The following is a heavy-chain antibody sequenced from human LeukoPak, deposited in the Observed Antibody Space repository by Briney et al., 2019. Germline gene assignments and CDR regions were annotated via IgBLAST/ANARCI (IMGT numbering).Heavy chain of an antibody. D-gene: IGHD4-11*01. CDR2: IYHSGST. J-gene: IGHJ3*02. V-gene: IGHV4-30-2*01. CDR3: VGSNYGAFDI. Sequence: SETLSLTCAVSGGSISSGGYSWSWIRQPPGKGLEWIGYIYHSGSTYYNPSLKSRVTISVDRSKNQFSLKLSPVTAADTAVYYRVGSNYGAFDIWGQGTMVTVSS. CDR1: GGSISSGGYS.